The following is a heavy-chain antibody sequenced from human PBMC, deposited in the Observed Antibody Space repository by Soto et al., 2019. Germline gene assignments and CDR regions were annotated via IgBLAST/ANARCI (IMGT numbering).Heavy chain of an antibody. D-gene: IGHD3-3*01. CDR3: ASTLYDFWSDSHKDFDY. V-gene: IGHV3-66*01. CDR2: IYDGGRK. J-gene: IGHJ4*02. Sequence: GGSLRLSCAASGVIVSRNYMYWVRQAPGKGLEWVSIIYDGGRKFYADSVKGRFTISRDNSKNTLYLQMNSLRAEDTALYYCASTLYDFWSDSHKDFDYWGQGTLVTVSS. CDR1: GVIVSRNY.